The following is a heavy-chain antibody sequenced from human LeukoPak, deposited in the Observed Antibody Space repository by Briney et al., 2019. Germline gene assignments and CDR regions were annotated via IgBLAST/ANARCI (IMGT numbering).Heavy chain of an antibody. D-gene: IGHD6-13*01. J-gene: IGHJ4*02. CDR3: ATTLPGIAATGRDHLDY. CDR1: GGSISSGDYY. V-gene: IGHV4-30-4*08. CDR2: FYYSGST. Sequence: PSETLSLTCTVSGGSISSGDYYWSWIRQPPGRGLEWIGYFYYSGSTYYNPSLKSRVTISVDTSKNQFSLKLSSVTAADTAVYYCATTLPGIAATGRDHLDYWGQGTLVTVCS.